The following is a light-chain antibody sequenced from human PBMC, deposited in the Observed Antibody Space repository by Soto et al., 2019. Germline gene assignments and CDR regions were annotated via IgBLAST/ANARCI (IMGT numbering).Light chain of an antibody. V-gene: IGLV2-14*01. J-gene: IGLJ1*01. CDR1: SSDVGGYNY. Sequence: QSVLTQPASVSGSPGQSITIFCTGTSSDVGGYNYVSWYQQHPGQVPELTISEVNNRPSGVSNRFSGSKSGNTASLTISGLQAEDEADYYCTSYTSDSTLVFGTGTKVTVL. CDR3: TSYTSDSTLV. CDR2: EVN.